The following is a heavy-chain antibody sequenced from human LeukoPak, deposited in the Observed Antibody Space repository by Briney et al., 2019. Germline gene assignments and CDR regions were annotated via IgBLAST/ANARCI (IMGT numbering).Heavy chain of an antibody. CDR2: ISSSSSYI. J-gene: IGHJ4*02. CDR1: GFTFSSYW. D-gene: IGHD3-3*01. CDR3: AREGTIFGVVIMGHYFDY. V-gene: IGHV3-21*01. Sequence: GGSLRLSCAASGFTFSSYWMSWVRQAPGKGLEWVSSISSSSSYIYYADSVKGRFTISRDNAKNSLYLQMNSLRAEDTAVYYCAREGTIFGVVIMGHYFDYWGQGTLVTVSS.